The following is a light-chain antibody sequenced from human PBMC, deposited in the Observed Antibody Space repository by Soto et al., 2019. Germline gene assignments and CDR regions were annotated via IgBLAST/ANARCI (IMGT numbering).Light chain of an antibody. CDR3: QSYDSSLSVI. J-gene: IGLJ1*01. V-gene: IGLV1-40*01. CDR1: SSNIGAGYD. CDR2: VNT. Sequence: QSVLTQPPSVSGAPGQRVTISCTGSSSNIGAGYDVHWYQQLPGTAPKLLIYVNTNRPSGVPDRFSGSKSGTPASLAITGLQAEDEADYYCQSYDSSLSVIFGTGTKVTVL.